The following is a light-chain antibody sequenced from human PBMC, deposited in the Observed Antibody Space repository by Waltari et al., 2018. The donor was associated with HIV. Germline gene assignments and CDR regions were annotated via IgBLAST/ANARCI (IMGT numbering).Light chain of an antibody. V-gene: IGLV2-8*01. CDR3: VSYAGVANRWV. J-gene: IGLJ3*02. CDR2: EVV. Sequence: QSALTQPPSASGSPGQSVTISCIGTTSDVGGYDHVSWYQQHPGKAPKILLYEVVKRPSWVPDRFSGSKSGNAASLTVSGLQADDEADYYCVSYAGVANRWVFGGGTKLTVL. CDR1: TSDVGGYDH.